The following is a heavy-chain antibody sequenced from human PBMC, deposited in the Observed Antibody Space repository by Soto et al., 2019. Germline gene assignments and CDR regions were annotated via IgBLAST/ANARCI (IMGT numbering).Heavy chain of an antibody. V-gene: IGHV4-59*08. CDR3: ARHGSGGRAFDI. CDR2: IYYAGST. CDR1: GGSISGYY. Sequence: SETLSLTCTVSGGSISGYYWSWIRQPPGKGLEWIGYIYYAGSTNYNPSLKSRVTMSVDTSKNQFSLELTSVTAADTAVYYFARHGSGGRAFDIWGSGTMVTVSS. D-gene: IGHD3-10*01. J-gene: IGHJ3*02.